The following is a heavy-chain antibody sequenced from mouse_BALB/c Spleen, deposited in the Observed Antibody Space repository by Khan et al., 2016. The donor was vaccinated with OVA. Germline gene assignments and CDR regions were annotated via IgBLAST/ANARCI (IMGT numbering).Heavy chain of an antibody. CDR3: ARRNYCGYTFAY. CDR1: GYTLTDYY. D-gene: IGHD1-2*01. Sequence: QVQLQQSGAELARPGASVKLSCKASGYTLTDYYINWVKQRTGQGLEWIGEISPGSGDTYYNEKFKGKATLTADKSSSTVYMQLSSRTAEASAVYFWARRNYCGYTFAYWGQGTLVTVSA. J-gene: IGHJ3*01. CDR2: ISPGSGDT. V-gene: IGHV1-77*01.